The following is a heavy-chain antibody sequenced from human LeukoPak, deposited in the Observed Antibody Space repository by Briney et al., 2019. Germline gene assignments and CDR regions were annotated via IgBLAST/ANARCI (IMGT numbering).Heavy chain of an antibody. J-gene: IGHJ4*02. CDR2: INPSGGST. V-gene: IGHV1-46*01. CDR1: GYTFTSYF. D-gene: IGHD3-10*01. Sequence: GASVKVSCKASGYTFTSYFMHWVRQAPGHGLEWMGIINPSGGSTTYAQKFQGRVTMTRDTSTSTVYMELNSLTSEDTAVYYCAKSGSSAQFDDWGQGPLVSVSS. CDR3: AKSGSSAQFDD.